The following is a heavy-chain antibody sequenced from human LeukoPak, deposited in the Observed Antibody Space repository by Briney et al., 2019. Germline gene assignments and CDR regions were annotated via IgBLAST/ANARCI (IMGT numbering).Heavy chain of an antibody. J-gene: IGHJ2*01. V-gene: IGHV3-20*04. D-gene: IGHD3-22*01. CDR3: ARNGRPIVVEWYFDL. CDR2: INWNGGST. Sequence: GGSLRLSCATSGFTFDDYGMSWVRQAPGKGLEWVSDINWNGGSTGYADSVKGRFTISRDNAKSSLYLQMNSLRAEDTALYYCARNGRPIVVEWYFDLWGRGTLVTVSS. CDR1: GFTFDDYG.